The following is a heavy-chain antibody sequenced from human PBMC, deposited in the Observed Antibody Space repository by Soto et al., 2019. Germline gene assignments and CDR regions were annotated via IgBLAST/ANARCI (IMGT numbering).Heavy chain of an antibody. CDR3: ARDFDADSRTDFDY. V-gene: IGHV3-11*01. CDR2: ISGNGRII. Sequence: QVLLVESGGGLVKPGGSLRLSCATSGFIFSDYYMHWIRQAPGKGLEWISYISGNGRIIQYADSAKGRFTISRVNAQNSLYLQMNSLRAEDTALYFCARDFDADSRTDFDYWGQGTLVTVSS. CDR1: GFIFSDYY. D-gene: IGHD4-17*01. J-gene: IGHJ4*02.